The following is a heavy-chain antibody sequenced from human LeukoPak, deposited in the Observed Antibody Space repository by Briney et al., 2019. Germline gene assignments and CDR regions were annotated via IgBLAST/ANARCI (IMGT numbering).Heavy chain of an antibody. D-gene: IGHD3-10*01. CDR3: ARNVLGDSRGYYYYMDV. J-gene: IGHJ6*03. CDR2: INHSGST. CDR1: GGSFSGYY. V-gene: IGHV4-34*01. Sequence: SETLSLTCAVYGGSFSGYYWSWIRQPPGKGLEWIGEINHSGSTNYNPSLKSRVTISVDTSKNQFSLKLSSVTAADTAVYYCARNVLGDSRGYYYYMDVWGKGTTVTVSS.